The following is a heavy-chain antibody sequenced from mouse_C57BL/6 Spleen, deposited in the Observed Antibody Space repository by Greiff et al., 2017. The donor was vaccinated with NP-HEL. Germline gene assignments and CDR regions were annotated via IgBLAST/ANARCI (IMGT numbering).Heavy chain of an antibody. CDR1: GYSFTDYN. Sequence: VQLQQSGPELVKPGASVKISCKASGYSFTDYNMNWVKQSNGKSLEWIGVINPNYGTTSYNQKFKGKATLTVDQSSSTAYMQLNSLTSEDAAVYYCARREILIYYDYDDWYFDVWGTGTTVTVSS. CDR2: INPNYGTT. J-gene: IGHJ1*03. CDR3: ARREILIYYDYDDWYFDV. D-gene: IGHD2-4*01. V-gene: IGHV1-39*01.